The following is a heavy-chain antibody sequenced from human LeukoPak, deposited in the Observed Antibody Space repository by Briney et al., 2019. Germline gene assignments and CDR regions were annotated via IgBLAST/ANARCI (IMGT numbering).Heavy chain of an antibody. CDR3: ARAKGDYVPYYFDY. D-gene: IGHD4-17*01. CDR1: GFTFSSNY. J-gene: IGHJ4*02. Sequence: GGSLRLSCAASGFTFSSNYMSWVRQAPGKGLEWVSVIYSGGSTYYADSVKGRFTISRHNSKNTLCLQMNSLRAEDTAVYYCARAKGDYVPYYFDYWGQGTLVTVSS. CDR2: IYSGGST. V-gene: IGHV3-53*04.